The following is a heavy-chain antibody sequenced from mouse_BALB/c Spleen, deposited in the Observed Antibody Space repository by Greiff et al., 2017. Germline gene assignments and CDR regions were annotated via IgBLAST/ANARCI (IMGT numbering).Heavy chain of an antibody. V-gene: IGHV1S81*02. J-gene: IGHJ4*01. D-gene: IGHD3-2*01. CDR1: GYTFTSYY. CDR2: INPSNGGT. Sequence: VQLQQPGAELVKPGASVKLSCKASGYTFTSYYMYWVKQRPGQGLEWIGGINPSNGGTNFNEKFKSKATLTVDKSSSTAYMQLSSLTSEDSAVYYCTRSQTARDAMDYWGQGTSVTVSS. CDR3: TRSQTARDAMDY.